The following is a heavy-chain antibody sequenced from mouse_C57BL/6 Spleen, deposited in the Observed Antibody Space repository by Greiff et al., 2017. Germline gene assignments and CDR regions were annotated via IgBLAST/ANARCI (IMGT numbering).Heavy chain of an antibody. CDR3: ARRVTTERYFDV. D-gene: IGHD1-1*01. CDR2: IYPGSGNT. CDR1: GYTFTDYY. V-gene: IGHV1-76*01. Sequence: QVQLQQSGAELVRPGASVKLSCKASGYTFTDYYINWVKQRPGQGLEWIARIYPGSGNTYYNEKFKGKATLTAEKSSSTAYMQLSSLTSEDSAVYFCARRVTTERYFDVWGTGTTVTVSS. J-gene: IGHJ1*03.